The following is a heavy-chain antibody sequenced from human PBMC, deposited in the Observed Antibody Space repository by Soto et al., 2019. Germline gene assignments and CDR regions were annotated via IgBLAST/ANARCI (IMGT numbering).Heavy chain of an antibody. Sequence: EVEVLESGGGLVQPGGSLRLSCAASGFTFSAYVMSWVRQAPGKGLEWVSSITSSGGGTYYADSVKGRFTVSRDNSKNTVYLQMNSLRDEDTDVYYCAKLTEAWGQGTLVTVSS. CDR3: AKLTEA. J-gene: IGHJ4*02. CDR1: GFTFSAYV. CDR2: ITSSGGGT. V-gene: IGHV3-23*01. D-gene: IGHD3-16*01.